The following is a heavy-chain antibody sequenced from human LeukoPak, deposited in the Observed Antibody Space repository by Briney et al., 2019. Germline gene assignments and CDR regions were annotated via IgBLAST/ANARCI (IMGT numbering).Heavy chain of an antibody. Sequence: SETLSLTCTVSGGSIRGTSYYWGWIRQPPGQGLEWIGSFDYSGSTYYNASLNSRVTISIDTANKQFSLKLTSVIAADTAVYYCARHASAGTDWGQGTQVTVSS. CDR3: ARHASAGTD. CDR2: FDYSGST. CDR1: GGSIRGTSYY. J-gene: IGHJ4*02. D-gene: IGHD6-13*01. V-gene: IGHV4-39*01.